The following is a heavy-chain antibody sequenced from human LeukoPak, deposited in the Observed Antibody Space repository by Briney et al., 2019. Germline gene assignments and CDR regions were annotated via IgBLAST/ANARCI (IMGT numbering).Heavy chain of an antibody. CDR1: GGSISGYY. CDR2: IFYSGST. D-gene: IGHD3-9*01. CDR3: ARVLRYFSNGMDV. J-gene: IGHJ6*04. V-gene: IGHV4-59*01. Sequence: SETLSLTCTVSGGSISGYYWSWVRQPPGKGLEWVGYIFYSGSTNYNPSLKSRVTISVATSRNQFSLKLSSVTAADTAVYYCARVLRYFSNGMDVWGKGTTVTVSS.